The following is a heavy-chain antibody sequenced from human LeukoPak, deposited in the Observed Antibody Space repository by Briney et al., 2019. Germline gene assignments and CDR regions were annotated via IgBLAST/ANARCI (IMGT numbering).Heavy chain of an antibody. CDR2: IYHSGST. J-gene: IGHJ4*02. CDR3: ARLGYYDSSGYLNGFDY. Sequence: SETLSLTCTVSGYSISSGYYWGWIRQPPGKGLEWIGSIYHSGSTYYNPSLKSRVTISVDTSKNQFSLKLSSVTAADTAVYYCARLGYYDSSGYLNGFDYWGQGTLVTVSS. CDR1: GYSISSGYY. V-gene: IGHV4-38-2*02. D-gene: IGHD3-22*01.